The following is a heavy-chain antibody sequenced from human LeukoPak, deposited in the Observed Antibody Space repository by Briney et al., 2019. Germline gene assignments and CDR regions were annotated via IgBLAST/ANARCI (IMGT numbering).Heavy chain of an antibody. J-gene: IGHJ4*02. Sequence: GGSLRLSCAASGFTFSSYSMNWVRQAPGKGLEWVSSISSSSSYIYYADLVKGRFTISRDNAKNSLYLQMNSLRAEDTAVYYCARDGSTYYDILTGYYQYRGYFDYWGQGTLVTVSS. CDR1: GFTFSSYS. V-gene: IGHV3-21*01. D-gene: IGHD3-9*01. CDR3: ARDGSTYYDILTGYYQYRGYFDY. CDR2: ISSSSSYI.